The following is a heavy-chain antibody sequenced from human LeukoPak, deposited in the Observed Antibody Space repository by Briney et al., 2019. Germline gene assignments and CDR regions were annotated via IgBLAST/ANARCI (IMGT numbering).Heavy chain of an antibody. V-gene: IGHV3-11*04. CDR3: ARGVKTIAARPPYFDY. D-gene: IGHD6-6*01. CDR2: ISSGGDIM. Sequence: GGSLRLSCAASGLRFSDYYVSWIRQAPGKGLQWVSYISSGGDIMHYADSVKGRFTISRDNAKNTLYLQMNSLRAEDTAVYYCARGVKTIAARPPYFDYWGQGTLVTVSS. J-gene: IGHJ4*02. CDR1: GLRFSDYY.